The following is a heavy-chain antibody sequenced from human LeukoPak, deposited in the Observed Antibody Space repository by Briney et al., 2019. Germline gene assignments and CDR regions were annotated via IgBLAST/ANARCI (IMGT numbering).Heavy chain of an antibody. D-gene: IGHD4-11*01. CDR2: IKWDGIET. V-gene: IGHV3-7*01. CDR3: AKNHVTVPNGDWFGP. Sequence: GGSLRLSCAASGFTFSTYWMTWVRQAPGKGLEWVANIKWDGIETYYVDSVKGRFAISRNSAKNSLYLQMNNLRDEDTAVYYCAKNHVTVPNGDWFGPWGQGTLVTVSS. CDR1: GFTFSTYW. J-gene: IGHJ5*02.